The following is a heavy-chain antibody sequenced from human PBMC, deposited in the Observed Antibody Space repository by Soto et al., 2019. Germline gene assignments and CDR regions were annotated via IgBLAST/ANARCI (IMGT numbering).Heavy chain of an antibody. D-gene: IGHD4-17*01. V-gene: IGHV4-30-2*01. Sequence: SETLSLTCAVSGGTISSGGYSWSWIRQPPGKGLEWIGYIYHSGSTYYNPSLKSRVTISVDRSKNQFSLKLSSVTAADTAVYSCARAIYGDETNEQGMDGWGQGNTVTVSS. CDR1: GGTISSGGYS. J-gene: IGHJ6*02. CDR2: IYHSGST. CDR3: ARAIYGDETNEQGMDG.